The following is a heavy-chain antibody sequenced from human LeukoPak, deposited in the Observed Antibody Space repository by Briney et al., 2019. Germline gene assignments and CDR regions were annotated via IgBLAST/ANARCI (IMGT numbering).Heavy chain of an antibody. CDR2: IKQDGSEK. Sequence: PGGSLRLSCAASGFTFSSYWMSWVRQAPGKGLEWVANIKQDGSEKYYVDSVKGRFTISRDNAKNSLYLQMNSLRAEDTAVYYCARDHNYYDSSGYYESGALDIWGQGTMVTVSS. J-gene: IGHJ3*02. V-gene: IGHV3-7*01. CDR3: ARDHNYYDSSGYYESGALDI. CDR1: GFTFSSYW. D-gene: IGHD3-22*01.